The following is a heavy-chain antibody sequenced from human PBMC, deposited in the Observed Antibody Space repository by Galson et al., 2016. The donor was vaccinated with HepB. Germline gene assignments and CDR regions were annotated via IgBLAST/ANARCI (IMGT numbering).Heavy chain of an antibody. D-gene: IGHD2/OR15-2a*01. CDR2: IGATNGAI. V-gene: IGHV3-48*04. CDR1: GFTLTASA. Sequence: SLRLSCAVSGFTLTASAMNWVRQAPGKGLEWIAYIGATNGAIFYADSVKGRFTISRDNAKNSLYLQMNSLRAEDTALYYCVKDMARPTFFRRSLFVGLAVWGQGTTVTVSS. J-gene: IGHJ6*02. CDR3: VKDMARPTFFRRSLFVGLAV.